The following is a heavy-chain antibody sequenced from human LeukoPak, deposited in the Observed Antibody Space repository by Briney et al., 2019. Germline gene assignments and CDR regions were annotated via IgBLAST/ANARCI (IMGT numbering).Heavy chain of an antibody. CDR1: GGSISSSSYY. J-gene: IGHJ4*02. CDR3: ARQGYYDSSGYPLYYFDY. V-gene: IGHV4-39*01. CDR2: IYYSGST. Sequence: SETLSLTCTVSGGSISSSSYYWGWIRQPPGKGLEWIGSIYYSGSTNNNPSLKSRVTISVDTSKNQFSLKLSSVTAADTAVYYCARQGYYDSSGYPLYYFDYWGQGTLVTVSS. D-gene: IGHD3-22*01.